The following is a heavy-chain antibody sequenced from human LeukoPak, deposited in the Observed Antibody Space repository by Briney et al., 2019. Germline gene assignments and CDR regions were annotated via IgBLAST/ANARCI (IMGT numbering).Heavy chain of an antibody. V-gene: IGHV1-24*01. D-gene: IGHD5-12*01. CDR3: ATVPRYSGYDSVDY. Sequence: ASVKVSCKVSGYTLTELSMHWVRQAPGKGLEWMGGFDPEDGETIYAQKFHGRVTMTEDTSTDTAYMELSSLRSEDTAVYYCATVPRYSGYDSVDYWGQGTLVTVSS. CDR1: GYTLTELS. J-gene: IGHJ4*02. CDR2: FDPEDGET.